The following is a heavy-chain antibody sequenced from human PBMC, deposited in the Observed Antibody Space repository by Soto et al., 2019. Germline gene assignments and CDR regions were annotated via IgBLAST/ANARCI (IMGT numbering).Heavy chain of an antibody. CDR2: IFHSGST. CDR1: GGSINSGDYY. V-gene: IGHV4-30-4*01. D-gene: IGHD3-10*01. J-gene: IGHJ6*02. Sequence: SETLSLTCTVSGGSINSGDYYWTWVRQPPGKGLEWIGNIFHSGSTYYTPSLQSRVTISLDTSKNHFSLKLSSVTPADTAVYYCARDRYYGSGTYYNFYAGMDVWGQGTTVTVSS. CDR3: ARDRYYGSGTYYNFYAGMDV.